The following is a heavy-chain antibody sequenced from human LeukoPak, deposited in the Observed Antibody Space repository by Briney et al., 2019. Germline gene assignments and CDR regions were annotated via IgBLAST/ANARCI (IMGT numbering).Heavy chain of an antibody. CDR1: GGSFSGYY. D-gene: IGHD3-10*01. V-gene: IGHV4-34*01. Sequence: SETLSLTCAVYGGSFSGYYWSWIRQPPGKGLEWIGEINHSGSTNYNPSLKSRVTISVDTSKNQFSLKLSSVTAADTAVYYCARGGSGSYYKARYYYYMDVWGKGTTVTVSS. CDR2: INHSGST. CDR3: ARGGSGSYYKARYYYYMDV. J-gene: IGHJ6*03.